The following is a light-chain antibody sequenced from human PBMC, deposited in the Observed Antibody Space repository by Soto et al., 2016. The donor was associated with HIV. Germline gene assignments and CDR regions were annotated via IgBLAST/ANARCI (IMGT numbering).Light chain of an antibody. Sequence: SYVLTQPPSVSVAPGKTARVTCGGNNIGDKAVHWFQQKPGQAPVLVVYDDRDRPSGIPERFSGSNSGNTATLIISRVEAGDEADYYCQVWDSSSDSLFGGGTKLTVL. V-gene: IGLV3-21*03. CDR2: DDR. CDR1: NIGDKA. J-gene: IGLJ2*01. CDR3: QVWDSSSDSL.